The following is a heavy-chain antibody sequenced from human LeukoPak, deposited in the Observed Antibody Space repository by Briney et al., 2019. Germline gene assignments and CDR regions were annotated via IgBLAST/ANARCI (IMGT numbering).Heavy chain of an antibody. J-gene: IGHJ4*02. V-gene: IGHV4-39*01. CDR3: ARHSTGGGWRPDY. CDR1: GGSISSSRYY. D-gene: IGHD3-16*01. CDR2: IYYSGTT. Sequence: SETLSLTCTVSGGSISSSRYYWAWIRQPPGKGLEWIGSIYYSGTTYYSPSLKSRVTISVDTSKNQQFSLTLTSVTAADTAVYYCARHSTGGGWRPDYWGQGTLVTVSS.